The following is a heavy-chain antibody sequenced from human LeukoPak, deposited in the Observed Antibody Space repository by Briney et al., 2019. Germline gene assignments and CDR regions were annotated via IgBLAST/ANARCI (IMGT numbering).Heavy chain of an antibody. CDR2: INHSGST. J-gene: IGHJ2*01. Sequence: SETLSLTCAVYGGSFSGYYWSWIRQPPGKGLEWIGEINHSGSTNYNPSLKSRVTILVDTSKNQFSLKLSSVTAADTAVYYCARGYWYFDLWGRGTLVTVSS. V-gene: IGHV4-34*01. CDR3: ARGYWYFDL. CDR1: GGSFSGYY.